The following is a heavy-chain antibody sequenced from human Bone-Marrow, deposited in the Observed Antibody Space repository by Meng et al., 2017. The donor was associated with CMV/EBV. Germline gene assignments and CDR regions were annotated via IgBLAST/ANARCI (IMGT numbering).Heavy chain of an antibody. CDR2: IYYSGST. CDR1: GGSISSYY. J-gene: IGHJ6*02. Sequence: ETLSLTCTVSGGSISSYYWSWIRQPPGKGLEWIGYIYYSGSTNYNPSLKSRVTISVDTSKNQFSLKLSSVTAADTAVYYCARGTYYGMDVWGQGTTVTVSS. CDR3: ARGTYYGMDV. V-gene: IGHV4-59*01.